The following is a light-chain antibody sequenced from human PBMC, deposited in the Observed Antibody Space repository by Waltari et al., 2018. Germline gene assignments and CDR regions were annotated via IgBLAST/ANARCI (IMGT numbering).Light chain of an antibody. CDR3: QQGSILPLT. Sequence: EVVLTQSQVTLSLAAGERATPSCRASESVSNYLAWYQQKPGQSPRLLIYDTSKRATGIPARFSGSGYGTDFTLTINNLEAEDFALYYCQQGSILPLTFGGGTKVEIK. CDR1: ESVSNY. J-gene: IGKJ4*01. V-gene: IGKV3-11*01. CDR2: DTS.